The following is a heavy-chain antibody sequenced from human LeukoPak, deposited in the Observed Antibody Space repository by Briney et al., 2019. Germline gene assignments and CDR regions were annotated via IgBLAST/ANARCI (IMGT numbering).Heavy chain of an antibody. CDR3: ASHPLRWYFDY. CDR2: IYYSGST. Sequence: SETLSLTCTVSGGSISSSSYYWGWIRQPPGKGLEWIGSIYYSGSTYYNPSLKSRVTISVDTSKNQFSLKLSSVTAADTAVYYCASHPLRWYFDYWGQGTLVTVSS. CDR1: GGSISSSSYY. V-gene: IGHV4-39*01. D-gene: IGHD3-16*01. J-gene: IGHJ4*02.